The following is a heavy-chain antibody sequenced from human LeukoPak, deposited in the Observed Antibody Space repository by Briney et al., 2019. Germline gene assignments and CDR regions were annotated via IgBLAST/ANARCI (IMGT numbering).Heavy chain of an antibody. CDR2: ISSGSSYT. V-gene: IGHV3-11*06. J-gene: IGHJ4*02. CDR1: GFTFNDYY. CDR3: AREGGDGRGWFGY. D-gene: IGHD6-19*01. Sequence: GGSLRLSCAASGFTFNDYYMSWIRQAPGKGLEWVSYISSGSSYTNYADSVKGRFTISRDNAKNSLYLQMNSLRDEDTAVYYCAREGGDGRGWFGYWGQGALVTVSS.